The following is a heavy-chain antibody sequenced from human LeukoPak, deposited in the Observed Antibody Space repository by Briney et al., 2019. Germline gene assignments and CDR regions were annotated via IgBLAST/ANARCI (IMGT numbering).Heavy chain of an antibody. J-gene: IGHJ4*02. V-gene: IGHV3-74*01. CDR1: GFTFSDYW. CDR2: IASDGSST. CDR3: TRVGYIDEGIDY. D-gene: IGHD5-24*01. Sequence: GGSLRLSCAASGFTFSDYWMHWVRQAPGKGLVWVSRIASDGSSTSYADSVKGRFTISRDNAKNTLYVQMNSLRAEDTAVYYCTRVGYIDEGIDYWGQGTLVTVSS.